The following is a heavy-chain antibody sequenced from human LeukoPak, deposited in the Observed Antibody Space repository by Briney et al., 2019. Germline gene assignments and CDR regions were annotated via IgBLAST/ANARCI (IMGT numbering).Heavy chain of an antibody. Sequence: PGGSPRLSCAASGFTFSDYYMSWIRQAPGKGLECVSYISSRIYSTNYADSVKGRFTISRDNDKNSLYLQMNSLRAEDTAVYYCARDRYDILTGYYDVWYFDYWGQGTLVTVSS. CDR3: ARDRYDILTGYYDVWYFDY. J-gene: IGHJ4*02. CDR1: GFTFSDYY. V-gene: IGHV3-11*05. D-gene: IGHD3-9*01. CDR2: ISSRIYST.